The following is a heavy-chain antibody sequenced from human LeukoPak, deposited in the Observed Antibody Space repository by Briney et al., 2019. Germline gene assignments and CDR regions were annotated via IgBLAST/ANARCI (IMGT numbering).Heavy chain of an antibody. V-gene: IGHV3-48*02. CDR3: ARAGTMLRGVPNWFDP. CDR1: RFAFSSYS. Sequence: PGGSLRLSCAASRFAFSSYSMNWVRQAPGKGLEWVSYISNSGSTIYYADSVKGRFTISRDNAKNSLYLQMNSLRDEDTAVYYCARAGTMLRGVPNWFDPWGQGTLVIVCS. CDR2: ISNSGSTI. J-gene: IGHJ5*02. D-gene: IGHD3-10*01.